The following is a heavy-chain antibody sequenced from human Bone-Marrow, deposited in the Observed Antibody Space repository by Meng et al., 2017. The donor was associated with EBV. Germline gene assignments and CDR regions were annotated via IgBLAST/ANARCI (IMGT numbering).Heavy chain of an antibody. CDR3: ARVAHLEGMIRN. CDR2: IYYSGST. J-gene: IGHJ4*02. V-gene: IGHV4-30-4*01. Sequence: QVQLQESGPGLVTPXXXXXLTCAVSGGSISSGGYYWSWIRQPPGKGMEWIGYIYYSGSTYYNPSLKSRVTISVDTSKNQFSLKLSSVTAADTAVYYCARVAHLEGMIRNWGQGTLVTVSS. D-gene: IGHD2-15*01. CDR1: GGSISSGGYY.